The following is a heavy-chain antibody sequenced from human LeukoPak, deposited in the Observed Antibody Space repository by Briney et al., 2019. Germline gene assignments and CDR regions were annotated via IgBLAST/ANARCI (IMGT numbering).Heavy chain of an antibody. J-gene: IGHJ4*02. Sequence: PGGSLRLSCAASGFTFSSYSMNWVHQAPGKGLEWVSSISSSSSYIYYADSVKGRFTISRDNAKNSLYLQMNSLRAEDTAVYYCARQTYYDSSGYYSPYWGQGTLVTVSS. D-gene: IGHD3-22*01. CDR1: GFTFSSYS. CDR3: ARQTYYDSSGYYSPY. CDR2: ISSSSSYI. V-gene: IGHV3-21*01.